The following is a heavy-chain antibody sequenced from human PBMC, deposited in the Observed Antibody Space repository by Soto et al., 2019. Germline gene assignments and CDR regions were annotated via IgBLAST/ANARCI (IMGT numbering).Heavy chain of an antibody. D-gene: IGHD6-13*01. V-gene: IGHV4-4*07. Sequence: SETLSLTCTVSGGSISSYYWSWIRQPAGKGLEWIGRIYTSGSTNYNPSLKSRVTMSVDTSKNQFSLKLSSVTAADTAVYYCARDRSSSSWYDPNSYYYGMDVWGQGTTVTVSS. J-gene: IGHJ6*02. CDR1: GGSISSYY. CDR2: IYTSGST. CDR3: ARDRSSSSWYDPNSYYYGMDV.